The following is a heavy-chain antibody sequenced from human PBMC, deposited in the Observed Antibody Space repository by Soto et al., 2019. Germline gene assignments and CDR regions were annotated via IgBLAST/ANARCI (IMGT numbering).Heavy chain of an antibody. CDR1: GFTFSSYS. V-gene: IGHV3-21*01. CDR3: ARDVGGDYGVIDY. CDR2: ISSSSSYI. J-gene: IGHJ4*02. D-gene: IGHD4-17*01. Sequence: GSLRLSCAASGFTFSSYSMNWVRQAPGKGLEWVSSISSSSSYIYYADSVKGRFTISRDNVKNSLYLQMNSLRAEDTAVYYCARDVGGDYGVIDYWGQGTLVTVSS.